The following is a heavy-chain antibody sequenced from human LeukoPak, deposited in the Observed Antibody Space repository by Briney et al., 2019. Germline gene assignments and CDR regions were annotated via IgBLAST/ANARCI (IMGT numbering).Heavy chain of an antibody. V-gene: IGHV1-69*13. CDR3: AIFPAEVLGSSSVYFDY. CDR2: IIPIFGTA. CDR1: GGTFSSYA. J-gene: IGHJ4*02. D-gene: IGHD6-6*01. Sequence: SVKVSCKASGGTFSSYAISWVRQAPGQGLEWMGGIIPIFGTANYAQKFQGRVTITADESTSTAYMELSSLRSEDTAVYYCAIFPAEVLGSSSVYFDYWGQGTLVTVSS.